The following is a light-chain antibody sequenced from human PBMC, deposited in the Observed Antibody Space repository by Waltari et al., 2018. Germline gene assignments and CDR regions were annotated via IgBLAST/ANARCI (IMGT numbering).Light chain of an antibody. V-gene: IGKV1-12*01. CDR1: QGISSR. CDR3: QPVNRFPRT. Sequence: DIQMTQSPSSVSASVGDRVTLTCRASQGISSRLAWYQQKPGKAPKLLIYDASSLHSGVPFKFRGSGSGTDFTLTLRSLPPEDFATYYWQPVNRFPRTFGQGTQVEVK. CDR2: DAS. J-gene: IGKJ1*01.